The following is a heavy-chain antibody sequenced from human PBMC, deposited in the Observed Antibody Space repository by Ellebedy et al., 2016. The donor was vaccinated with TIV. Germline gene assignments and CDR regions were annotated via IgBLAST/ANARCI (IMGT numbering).Heavy chain of an antibody. CDR1: GYTFTSYG. V-gene: IGHV1-18*01. J-gene: IGHJ6*02. CDR3: ASRGVPLGYCSGGSCLETYYYYGMDV. CDR2: ISAYNGNT. D-gene: IGHD2-15*01. Sequence: AASVKVSCKASGYTFTSYGISWVRQAPGQGLEWMGWISAYNGNTNYAQTLQGSVTMTTDTSTSTAYMELRTLRSEDTAVYYCASRGVPLGYCSGGSCLETYYYYGMDVWGQGTTVTVSS.